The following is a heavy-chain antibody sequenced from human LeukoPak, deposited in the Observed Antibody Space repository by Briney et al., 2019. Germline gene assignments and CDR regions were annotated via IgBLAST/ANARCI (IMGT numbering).Heavy chain of an antibody. D-gene: IGHD3-22*01. CDR2: ISYDGSNK. CDR1: GFTVSSNY. Sequence: GGSLRLSCAASGFTVSSNYMSWVRQAPGKGLEWVAVISYDGSNKYYADSVKGRFTISRDNSKNTLYLQMNSLRAEDTAVYYCARGPQNYDDSSGVSPWYFDLWGRGTLVTVSS. V-gene: IGHV3-30-3*01. J-gene: IGHJ2*01. CDR3: ARGPQNYDDSSGVSPWYFDL.